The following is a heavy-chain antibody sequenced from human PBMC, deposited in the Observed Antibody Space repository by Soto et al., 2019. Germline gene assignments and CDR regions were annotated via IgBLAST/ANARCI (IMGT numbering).Heavy chain of an antibody. Sequence: ASVKVSCKASGYTFTSYGISWVRQAPGQGLEWMGWISVYNGITNYAQKLQGRVTMTTDTSTSTAYMELRSLRSDDTAVYYCARMQAKASEWFDPWGQGTLVTVSS. CDR1: GYTFTSYG. J-gene: IGHJ5*02. CDR3: ARMQAKASEWFDP. V-gene: IGHV1-18*01. CDR2: ISVYNGIT.